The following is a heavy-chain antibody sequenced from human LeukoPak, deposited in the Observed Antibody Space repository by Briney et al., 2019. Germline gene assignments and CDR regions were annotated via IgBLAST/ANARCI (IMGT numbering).Heavy chain of an antibody. Sequence: ASVKVSCKASGYTFTSYYMHWVRQAPGQGLEWMGIINPSGGSTSYARKFQGRVTMTRDTSTSTVYMELSSLRSEDTAVYYCARSAFPPLWFGELLFGGYFDYWGQGTLVTVSS. D-gene: IGHD3-10*01. V-gene: IGHV1-46*01. CDR3: ARSAFPPLWFGELLFGGYFDY. J-gene: IGHJ4*02. CDR2: INPSGGST. CDR1: GYTFTSYY.